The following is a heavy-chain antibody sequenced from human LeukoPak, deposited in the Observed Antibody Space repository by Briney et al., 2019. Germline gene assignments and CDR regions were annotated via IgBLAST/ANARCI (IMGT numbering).Heavy chain of an antibody. CDR3: ARDNILQCSSTSCYHYGMDV. V-gene: IGHV4-31*03. CDR2: IYYNGST. D-gene: IGHD2-2*01. CDR1: GGSIIRGGYY. J-gene: IGHJ6*01. Sequence: PSQTQSLTCTVSGGSIIRGGYYWRWIRQHPGKGLELIGYIYYNGSTYDNASLKTRVTISVDTSKTQFSLKLSSVSTSDTAVSYCARDNILQCSSTSCYHYGMDVWGQKGTVTVSS.